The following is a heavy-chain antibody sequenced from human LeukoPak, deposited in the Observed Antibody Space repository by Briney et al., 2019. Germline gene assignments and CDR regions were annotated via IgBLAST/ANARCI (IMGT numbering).Heavy chain of an antibody. CDR1: GGSISSGDYY. J-gene: IGHJ3*02. Sequence: SETLSLTCTVSGGSISSGDYYWSWIRQPPGKGLEWIGYIYYSGSTYYNPSLKSRVTISVDTSKNQFSLKLSSVTAADTAVYYCARGRRKWFGDPLTVFDIWGQGTMVTVSS. CDR2: IYYSGST. D-gene: IGHD3-10*01. CDR3: ARGRRKWFGDPLTVFDI. V-gene: IGHV4-30-4*01.